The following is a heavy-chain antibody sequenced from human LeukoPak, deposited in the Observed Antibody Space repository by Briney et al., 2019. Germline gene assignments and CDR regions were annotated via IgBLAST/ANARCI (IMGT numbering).Heavy chain of an antibody. V-gene: IGHV4-34*01. CDR2: INHSGST. CDR3: ARGKGYCSGASCHNWLDP. Sequence: PSETLSLTCAVYGGSFSGYYWSWIRQPPGKGLEWIGEINHSGSTNYNPSLKSRVTISVDTSKNQFSLKLSSGTAADTAVYYCARGKGYCSGASCHNWLDPWGQGTLVTVSS. J-gene: IGHJ5*02. D-gene: IGHD2-15*01. CDR1: GGSFSGYY.